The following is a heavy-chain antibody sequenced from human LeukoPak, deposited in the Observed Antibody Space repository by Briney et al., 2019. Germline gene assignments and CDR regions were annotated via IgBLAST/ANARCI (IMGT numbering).Heavy chain of an antibody. V-gene: IGHV4-59*02. J-gene: IGHJ6*02. D-gene: IGHD4-17*01. Sequence: SETLSLTCTVSGDSVSGYYGSWIRQPPGKGLEWIGYFYTSANTNYNPSLKSRVTMSVDTSKNQFSLQLRSVTAADTAVYYCAREDPQTTVPEGMDVWGQGTTVTVSS. CDR3: AREDPQTTVPEGMDV. CDR1: GDSVSGYY. CDR2: FYTSANT.